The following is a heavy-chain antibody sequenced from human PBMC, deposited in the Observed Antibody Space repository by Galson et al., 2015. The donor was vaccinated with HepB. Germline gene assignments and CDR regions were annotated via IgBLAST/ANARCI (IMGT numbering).Heavy chain of an antibody. Sequence: SLRLSCAASGLSFNNYGMHWVRQAPGKGLEWVAVIWYDGSNKYYADSVKGRFTISGDNSKNTLHLQMNSLRAEDTAVYYCAKDCELASRFMHGMDVWGQGTTVTVSS. V-gene: IGHV3-33*06. J-gene: IGHJ6*02. CDR2: IWYDGSNK. CDR3: AKDCELASRFMHGMDV. CDR1: GLSFNNYG. D-gene: IGHD3-16*01.